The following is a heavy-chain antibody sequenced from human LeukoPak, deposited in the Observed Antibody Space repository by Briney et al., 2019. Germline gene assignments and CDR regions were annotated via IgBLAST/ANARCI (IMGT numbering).Heavy chain of an antibody. J-gene: IGHJ5*02. V-gene: IGHV1-69*13. CDR1: GGTFSSYA. Sequence: SVKVSCKASGGTFSSYAISWVRQAPGQGLEWMGGIIPIFGTANYAQKFQGRVTITADESTSTAYMELSSLRSEDTAVYYCARGAIIMIPDLPGGMRWFDPWGQGTLVTVSS. D-gene: IGHD3-16*01. CDR2: IIPIFGTA. CDR3: ARGAIIMIPDLPGGMRWFDP.